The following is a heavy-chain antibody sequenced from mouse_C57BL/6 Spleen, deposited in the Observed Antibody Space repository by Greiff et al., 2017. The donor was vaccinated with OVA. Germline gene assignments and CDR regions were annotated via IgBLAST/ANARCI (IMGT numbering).Heavy chain of an antibody. CDR3: ARATTVVATDWYFDV. D-gene: IGHD1-1*01. Sequence: QVQLQQPGTELVKPGASVKLSCKASGYTFTSYWMHWVKQRPGQGLEWIGNINPSNGGTTYTEKFKSKATLTVDKSSSTAYMQLSSLTSEDSAVYYCARATTVVATDWYFDVGGTGTTVTVSS. J-gene: IGHJ1*03. CDR2: INPSNGGT. CDR1: GYTFTSYW. V-gene: IGHV1-53*01.